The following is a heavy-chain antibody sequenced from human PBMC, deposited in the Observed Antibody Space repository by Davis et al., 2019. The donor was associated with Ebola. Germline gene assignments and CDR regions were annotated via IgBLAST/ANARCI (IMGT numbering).Heavy chain of an antibody. V-gene: IGHV3-66*01. Sequence: GESLKISCAASGFTVGDHYMSWVRQSPGKGLEWVSSMFSGGRTFYADSVKGRFTISRDTSENTPHLQMNSLRGEDTAVYYCADVEAGPDYWGQGTLVTVSS. CDR3: ADVEAGPDY. CDR2: MFSGGRT. CDR1: GFTVGDHY. D-gene: IGHD6-19*01. J-gene: IGHJ4*02.